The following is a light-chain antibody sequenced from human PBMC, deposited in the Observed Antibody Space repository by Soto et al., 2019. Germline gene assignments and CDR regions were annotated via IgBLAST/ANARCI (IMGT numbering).Light chain of an antibody. CDR2: EVS. CDR3: ATWDDGLSAYV. V-gene: IGLV2-14*01. Sequence: QSALTQPASVSGSPGQSITISCTGTSSDVGGYNYVSWYQQHPGKAPKLMIYEVSNRPSGVSNRFSGSKSGNTASLTISGLQSEDEANYYCATWDDGLSAYVFGTGTKLTVL. CDR1: SSDVGGYNY. J-gene: IGLJ1*01.